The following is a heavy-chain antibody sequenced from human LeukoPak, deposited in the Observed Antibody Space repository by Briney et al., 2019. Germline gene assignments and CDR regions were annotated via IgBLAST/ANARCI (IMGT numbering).Heavy chain of an antibody. CDR3: ARDSSGYSDFDY. CDR2: INHSGST. D-gene: IGHD3-22*01. V-gene: IGHV4-34*09. Sequence: SETLSLTCAVYGGSFSGYYWSWIRQPPGKGLEWIGEINHSGSTYYNPSLKSRVTLSVDTSKNQFFLKLTSVTAADTAVYYCARDSSGYSDFDYWGQGTLVTVSS. CDR1: GGSFSGYY. J-gene: IGHJ4*02.